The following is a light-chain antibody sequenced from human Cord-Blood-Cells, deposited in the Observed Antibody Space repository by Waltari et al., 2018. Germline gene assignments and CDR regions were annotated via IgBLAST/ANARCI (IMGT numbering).Light chain of an antibody. Sequence: EIEMTQSPSSLSASVGDRVTITCRASQSINSYLNWYQQKPGKAPKLLIYAASSLQSGVPSRFSGSGSGTDFTLTISSLQPEDFATYYCQQSYSTHFTFGPGTKVDIK. J-gene: IGKJ3*01. CDR3: QQSYSTHFT. CDR2: AAS. CDR1: QSINSY. V-gene: IGKV1-39*01.